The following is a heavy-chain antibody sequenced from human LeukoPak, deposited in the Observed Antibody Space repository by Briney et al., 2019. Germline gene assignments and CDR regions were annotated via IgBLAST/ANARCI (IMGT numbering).Heavy chain of an antibody. CDR2: IKEDGSER. D-gene: IGHD6-13*01. V-gene: IGHV3-7*03. CDR3: ARDLSESSSWYGKRKYYSGMDV. Sequence: GGSLRLSCEGSAFIFSGHWMNWVRQTPGKGLEWVASIKEDGSERQYVDSVKGRFSISRDNTKGSLFLQSNSLRAEDTAVYYCARDLSESSSWYGKRKYYSGMDVWGQGTTVTVSS. J-gene: IGHJ6*02. CDR1: AFIFSGHW.